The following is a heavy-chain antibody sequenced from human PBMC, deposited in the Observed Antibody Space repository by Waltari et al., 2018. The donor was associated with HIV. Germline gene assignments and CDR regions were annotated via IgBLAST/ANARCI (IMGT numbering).Heavy chain of an antibody. D-gene: IGHD3-10*01. V-gene: IGHV3-74*01. J-gene: IGHJ6*02. CDR3: ARREATVVRGVYYYGMDV. CDR2: IHSDGSST. Sequence: EVQLVESGGGLVQPGGSLRLSCAAYGLTFRRSCMHWVRQAPGKGLVGVSRIHSDGSSTSYADFVKGRFTISRDNAKNTLYLEMNSLRAEDTAVYYCARREATVVRGVYYYGMDVWGQGTTVTVSS. CDR1: GLTFRRSC.